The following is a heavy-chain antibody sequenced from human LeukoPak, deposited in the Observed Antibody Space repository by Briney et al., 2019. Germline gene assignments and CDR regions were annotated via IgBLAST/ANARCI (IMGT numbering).Heavy chain of an antibody. CDR2: NYHSGST. D-gene: IGHD3-10*01. Sequence: SETLSLTCTVSGGSISSGGYYWSWIRQPPGKGLEWIGYNYHSGSTYYNPSLKSRVTISVDTSKSQFSLKLSSVTAADTAVYYCARSELLWFGGVNSGFDYWGQGTLVTVSS. CDR1: GGSISSGGYY. V-gene: IGHV4-30-2*02. J-gene: IGHJ4*02. CDR3: ARSELLWFGGVNSGFDY.